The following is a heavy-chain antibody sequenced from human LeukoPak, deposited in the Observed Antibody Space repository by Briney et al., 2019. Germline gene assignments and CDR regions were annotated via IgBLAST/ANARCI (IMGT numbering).Heavy chain of an antibody. CDR3: ARKWKDSFDY. CDR1: GFTFSSYS. Sequence: GGSLRLSCAASGFTFSSYSMNWVRQPPGKGVEWVSSISSSSSYIYYAHSVKGRFTISRDNAKNSLYLQTTTLRAEDNAVYYCARKWKDSFDYWGQGTLVTVSS. CDR2: ISSSSSYI. J-gene: IGHJ4*02. D-gene: IGHD2-15*01. V-gene: IGHV3-21*01.